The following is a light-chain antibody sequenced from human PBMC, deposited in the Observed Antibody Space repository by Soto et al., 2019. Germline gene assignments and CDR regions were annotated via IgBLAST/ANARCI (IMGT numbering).Light chain of an antibody. V-gene: IGKV3-11*01. Sequence: EIVLTQSPATLSLSPGERATLSCSASQNVSTDLAWYQQKPGQAPRLLIYDASNRATGIPARFSGSGSGTEFTLTISSLEPEDFAVYYCLQRTHWLTFGPGTKVDI. CDR3: LQRTHWLT. J-gene: IGKJ3*01. CDR2: DAS. CDR1: QNVSTD.